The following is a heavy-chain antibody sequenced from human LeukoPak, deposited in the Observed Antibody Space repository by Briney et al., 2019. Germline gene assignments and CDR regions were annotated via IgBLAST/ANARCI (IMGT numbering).Heavy chain of an antibody. CDR3: ARGTYGSGSSRYYYMDV. Sequence: GESLKISCKGSGYSFTCYWIGWVRQMPGKGLEWMGIIYPGDSDTRYSPSFQGQVTISADKSISTAYLQWSSLKASDTAMYYCARGTYGSGSSRYYYMDVWGKGTTVTISS. CDR1: GYSFTCYW. D-gene: IGHD3-10*01. J-gene: IGHJ6*03. V-gene: IGHV5-51*01. CDR2: IYPGDSDT.